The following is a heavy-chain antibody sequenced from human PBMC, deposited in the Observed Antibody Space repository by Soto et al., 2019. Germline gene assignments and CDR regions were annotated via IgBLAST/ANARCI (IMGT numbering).Heavy chain of an antibody. J-gene: IGHJ6*02. CDR1: GGSISSAGYC. V-gene: IGHV4-31*03. CDR2: IYYSGST. CDR3: ARALYYYDSSGYYPRYYGMDV. D-gene: IGHD3-22*01. Sequence: SETLPLTCTVSGGSISSAGYCWSWIRQHPGKGLEWIGYIYYSGSTYYNPSLKSRVTISVDTSKNQFSLKLSSVTAADTAVYYCARALYYYDSSGYYPRYYGMDVWGQGTTVTVSS.